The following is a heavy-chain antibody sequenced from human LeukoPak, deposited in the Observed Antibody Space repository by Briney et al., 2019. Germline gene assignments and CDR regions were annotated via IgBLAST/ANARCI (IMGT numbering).Heavy chain of an antibody. J-gene: IGHJ4*02. CDR1: GFTFSKAW. Sequence: PGGSLRLSCAVSGFTFSKAWMSWVRQAPGKGLEWVSAISGSGGSTYYAVSVKGRFTISRDNSKNTLYLQMNSLRAEDTAVYYCAKDMGIAVAGTLAYWGQGTLVTVSS. D-gene: IGHD6-19*01. V-gene: IGHV3-23*01. CDR3: AKDMGIAVAGTLAY. CDR2: ISGSGGST.